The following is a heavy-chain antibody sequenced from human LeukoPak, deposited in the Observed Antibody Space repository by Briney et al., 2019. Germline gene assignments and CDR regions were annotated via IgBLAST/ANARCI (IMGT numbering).Heavy chain of an antibody. V-gene: IGHV3-21*01. D-gene: IGHD2-2*01. CDR1: GFSFSSSG. J-gene: IGHJ4*02. CDR3: ATDTIGRHYDY. CDR2: IGSTGTDR. Sequence: GGSLRLSCAASGFSFSSSGSNWVRQAPGKGLEWVSSIGSTGTDRYYADSVKGRFTISRDNAKNSLYLQMNSLRAEDTTVYYCATDTIGRHYDYWGQGTLLTVSS.